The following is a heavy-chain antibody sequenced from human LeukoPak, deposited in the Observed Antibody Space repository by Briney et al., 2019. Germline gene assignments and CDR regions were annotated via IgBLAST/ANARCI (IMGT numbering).Heavy chain of an antibody. CDR1: GFTFSAYE. CDR3: VSAYGGLLDY. V-gene: IGHV3-48*03. J-gene: IGHJ4*02. Sequence: GGSLRLSCAASGFTFSAYEMNWVRRAPGKGLEWFSYISGSGETIYYAESVKGRFTISRENAKNSLSLQMNSRRDEDTAVYYCVSAYGGLLDYWGQGALVTVSS. D-gene: IGHD3-16*01. CDR2: ISGSGETI.